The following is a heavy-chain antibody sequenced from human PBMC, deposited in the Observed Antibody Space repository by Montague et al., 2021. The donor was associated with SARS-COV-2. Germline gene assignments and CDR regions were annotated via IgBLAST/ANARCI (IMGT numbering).Heavy chain of an antibody. J-gene: IGHJ4*02. V-gene: IGHV4-39*01. D-gene: IGHD1-14*01. Sequence: SETLSLTCTVSGDSIRNSEYSWGWVRQPPGNGLEWIGNIYDGGSTFYNPSLKSRVTIVVDTSKNQFSLKLSSVTAADTAVYYCATRTRYPQNDFGFWGQGTLVTVSS. CDR3: ATRTRYPQNDFGF. CDR1: GDSIRNSEYS. CDR2: IYDGGST.